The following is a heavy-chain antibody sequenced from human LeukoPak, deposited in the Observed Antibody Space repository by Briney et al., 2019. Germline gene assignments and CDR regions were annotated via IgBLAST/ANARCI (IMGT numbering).Heavy chain of an antibody. CDR2: ISFDGTNK. V-gene: IGHV3-30-3*01. J-gene: IGHJ4*02. D-gene: IGHD3-10*01. CDR1: GFTFSNYA. CDR3: ARDMYDNGWSSFDY. Sequence: GRSLRLSCAASGFTFSNYAMHWVRQAPGKGLEWVAVISFDGTNKYYANSVQGRFTISRDNSKNTLYLQMNSLRAEDTALYYCARDMYDNGWSSFDYWGQGTLVTVSS.